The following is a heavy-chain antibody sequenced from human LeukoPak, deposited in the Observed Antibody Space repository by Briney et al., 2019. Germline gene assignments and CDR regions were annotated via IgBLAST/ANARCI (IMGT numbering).Heavy chain of an antibody. Sequence: GRSLRLSCAASGFTFDEYAMHWVRQAPGKGLEWVSGISWNSGSIGYADSVKGRFTISRDNAKNSLYLQMSSLRAEDTALYYCAKAIGYCGGGSCHIDYWGQGTLVTVSS. J-gene: IGHJ4*02. CDR1: GFTFDEYA. CDR2: ISWNSGSI. D-gene: IGHD2-15*01. CDR3: AKAIGYCGGGSCHIDY. V-gene: IGHV3-9*01.